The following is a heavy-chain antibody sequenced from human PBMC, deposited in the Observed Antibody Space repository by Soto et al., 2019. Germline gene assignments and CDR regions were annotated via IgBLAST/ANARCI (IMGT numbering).Heavy chain of an antibody. D-gene: IGHD2-15*01. V-gene: IGHV4-59*01. CDR1: GGSINSYY. J-gene: IGHJ4*02. CDR2: IYFSGST. Sequence: SETLSLTCTVSGGSINSYYWHWIRQSPGKGLEWIGYIYFSGSTNYNPSLKSRVTMSVDRSKNQFSLKLTSVTAADTAVYYCAGTRGYCSGGSCPTVVDYWGQGTLVTVSS. CDR3: AGTRGYCSGGSCPTVVDY.